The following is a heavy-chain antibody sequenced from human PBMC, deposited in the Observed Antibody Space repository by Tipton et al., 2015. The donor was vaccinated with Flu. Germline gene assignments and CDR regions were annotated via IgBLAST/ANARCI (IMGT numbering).Heavy chain of an antibody. CDR3: ARHPSSLGAFDI. D-gene: IGHD7-27*01. Sequence: TLSLTCAVSGDSISSGYYWGWIRQPPGKGLEWIGSIYHSGSTYYYPSLKSRVTIIVDTSKNQFSLQLSSVTAADTAVYYCARHPSSLGAFDIWGQGTMVTVSS. CDR1: GDSISSGYY. V-gene: IGHV4-38-2*01. CDR2: IYHSGST. J-gene: IGHJ3*02.